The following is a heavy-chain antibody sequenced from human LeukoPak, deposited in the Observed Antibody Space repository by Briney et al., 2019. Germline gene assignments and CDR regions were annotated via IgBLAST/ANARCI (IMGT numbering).Heavy chain of an antibody. CDR2: ISAYNGNT. Sequence: GASVKVSCKASGYTFTSYGISCVRQAPGQGLEWMGWISAYNGNTNHAQKLQGRVTMTTDTSTSTAYMELRSLRSDDTGVYYCARDRGGYCSSTSCYYWFDPWGQGTLVTVSS. J-gene: IGHJ5*02. D-gene: IGHD2-2*01. V-gene: IGHV1-18*01. CDR3: ARDRGGYCSSTSCYYWFDP. CDR1: GYTFTSYG.